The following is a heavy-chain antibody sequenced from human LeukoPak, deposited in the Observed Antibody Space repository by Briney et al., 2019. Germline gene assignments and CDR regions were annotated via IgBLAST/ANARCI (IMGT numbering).Heavy chain of an antibody. D-gene: IGHD5-18*01. J-gene: IGHJ4*02. CDR2: INPSGGTT. Sequence: ASVKVSCKASGYSFTSYHMQWVRQAPGQGLEWMGLINPSGGTTSYAQKFQGRLTVTRDTSTSTVYMELSSLTSKDTAIYYCARDLGDTTIAHWGQGTLVSVSS. CDR1: GYSFTSYH. CDR3: ARDLGDTTIAH. V-gene: IGHV1-46*01.